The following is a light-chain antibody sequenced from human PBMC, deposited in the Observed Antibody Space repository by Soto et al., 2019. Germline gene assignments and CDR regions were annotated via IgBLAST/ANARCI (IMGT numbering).Light chain of an antibody. CDR3: QQYNSYPWT. Sequence: DIQMTQSPSTLSASVGDRVTITCRASQSIINWLAWYQQKPGKAPKLLIYKASNLESGVPSRFSGSGSGTEFTLSISSLQPDDFATYYCQQYNSYPWTFGQGTNLEIK. CDR1: QSIINW. CDR2: KAS. J-gene: IGKJ2*01. V-gene: IGKV1-5*03.